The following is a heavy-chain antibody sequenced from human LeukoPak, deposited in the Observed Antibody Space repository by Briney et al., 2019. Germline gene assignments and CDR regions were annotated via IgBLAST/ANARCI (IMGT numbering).Heavy chain of an antibody. J-gene: IGHJ4*02. Sequence: GGSLRLSCAASGFTFNNYGMHWVRQAPGKGLEWVAVISYDGSNKYYADSVKGRFTISRDNSKNTLYLQMNSLRAEDTAVYYCAKESTQLWFGEFPLYYFDYWGQGTLVTVSS. V-gene: IGHV3-30*18. CDR3: AKESTQLWFGEFPLYYFDY. CDR1: GFTFNNYG. CDR2: ISYDGSNK. D-gene: IGHD3-10*01.